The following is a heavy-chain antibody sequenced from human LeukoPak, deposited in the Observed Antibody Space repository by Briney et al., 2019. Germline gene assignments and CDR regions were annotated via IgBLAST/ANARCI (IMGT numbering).Heavy chain of an antibody. CDR2: IIPIFGTA. CDR3: ARDNGEAFSSGNNWFDP. CDR1: GGTFSSYA. Sequence: SVKVSCKASGGTFSSYAISWVRQAPGQGLEWIGGIIPIFGTANYAQKFQGRVTITADESTSTAYMELSSLRSEDTAVYYCARDNGEAFSSGNNWFDPWGQGTLVTVSS. V-gene: IGHV1-69*01. D-gene: IGHD3-3*01. J-gene: IGHJ5*02.